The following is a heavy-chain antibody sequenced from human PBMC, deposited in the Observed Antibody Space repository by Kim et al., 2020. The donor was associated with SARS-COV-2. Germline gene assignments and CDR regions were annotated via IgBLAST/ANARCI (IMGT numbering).Heavy chain of an antibody. CDR3: AKDPGRGHLYYWFDP. V-gene: IGHV3-30*02. J-gene: IGHJ5*02. Sequence: DSVKGRFTMCRDTSQNTLYLQLNSRRAEDTALYYCAKDPGRGHLYYWFDPWGQGTLVTVSS. D-gene: IGHD2-8*01.